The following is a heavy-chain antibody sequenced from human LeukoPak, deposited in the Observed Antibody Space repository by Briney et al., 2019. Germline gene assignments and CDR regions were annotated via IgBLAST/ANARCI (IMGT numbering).Heavy chain of an antibody. Sequence: SGKVSCKAAGGTFSSYAISWVRQAPGQGLEWRGRIIPILGIANYAQKFKGRVTINAAKSTSKAYMALSSLRSEDTAVYYCARDILTGYYNSASYYGMDVWGQGTTVTVSS. CDR2: IIPILGIA. D-gene: IGHD3-9*01. J-gene: IGHJ6*02. V-gene: IGHV1-69*04. CDR1: GGTFSSYA. CDR3: ARDILTGYYNSASYYGMDV.